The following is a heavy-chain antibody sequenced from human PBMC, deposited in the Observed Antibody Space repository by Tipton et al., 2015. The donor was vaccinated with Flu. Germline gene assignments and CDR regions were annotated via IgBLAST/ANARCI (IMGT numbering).Heavy chain of an antibody. V-gene: IGHV3-66*01. CDR3: ASGEPEDAFDI. CDR1: GFTISSNY. D-gene: IGHD3-3*01. Sequence: SLRLSCAASGFTISSNYMSWVRQAPGKGLEWVSVIYSGGSTYYADSVKGRFTISRDNSKNTLYLQMNSLRAEDTAVYYCASGEPEDAFDIWGQGTMVPVSS. J-gene: IGHJ3*02. CDR2: IYSGGST.